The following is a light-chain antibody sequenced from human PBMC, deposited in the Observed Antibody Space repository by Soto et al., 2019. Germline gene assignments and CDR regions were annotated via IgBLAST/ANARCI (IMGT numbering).Light chain of an antibody. CDR1: QSVSSN. CDR2: GAS. CDR3: QQYHDWPLVT. J-gene: IGKJ3*01. V-gene: IGKV3D-15*01. Sequence: EIVMTQSPATLSVSPGGRATLACRASQSVSSNLAWYQQRPGQAPRLLMSGASTRATGIPARFSGSGSGTDFPLTISSLQSEDSAVYYCQQYHDWPLVTFGPGTRVDIK.